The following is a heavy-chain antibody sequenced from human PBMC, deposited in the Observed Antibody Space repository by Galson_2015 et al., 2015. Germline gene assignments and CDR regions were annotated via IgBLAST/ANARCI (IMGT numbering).Heavy chain of an antibody. Sequence: ALRLSGEAYEFTFGRDWMRGVRQAPGQGLEWVANLKQAGSENYFVDSVRGRFTISRDNAKNSLYLHMNSLRAEDTAVYYCAREITGSNYYFYYMDVWGKGTTVTVSS. V-gene: IGHV3-7*01. CDR3: AREITGSNYYFYYMDV. CDR2: LKQAGSEN. CDR1: EFTFGRDW. D-gene: IGHD1-20*01. J-gene: IGHJ6*03.